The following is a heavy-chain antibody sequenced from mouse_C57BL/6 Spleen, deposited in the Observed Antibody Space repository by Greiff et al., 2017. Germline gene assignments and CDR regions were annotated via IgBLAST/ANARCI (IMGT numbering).Heavy chain of an antibody. D-gene: IGHD3-2*02. CDR3: AREGTAQATDYFDY. V-gene: IGHV1-75*01. J-gene: IGHJ2*01. Sequence: QVHVKQSGPELVKPGASVKISCKASGYTFTDYYINWVKQRPGQGLEWIGWIFPGSGSTYYNEKFKGKATLTVDKSSSTAYMLLSSLTSEDSAVYFCAREGTAQATDYFDYWGQGTTLTVSS. CDR2: IFPGSGST. CDR1: GYTFTDYY.